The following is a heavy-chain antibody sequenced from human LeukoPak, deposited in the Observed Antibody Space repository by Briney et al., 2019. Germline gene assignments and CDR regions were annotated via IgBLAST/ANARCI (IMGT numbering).Heavy chain of an antibody. CDR1: GFVFGSYA. V-gene: IGHV3-53*01. D-gene: IGHD4-17*01. CDR3: ARGVDGDYSFDY. Sequence: GGSLRLSCVGSGFVFGSYAMNWVRQAPGKGLEWVSVIYSGGSTYYADSVKGRFTISRDNSKNTLYLQMNSLRAEDTAVYYCARGVDGDYSFDYWGQGTLVTVSS. CDR2: IYSGGST. J-gene: IGHJ4*02.